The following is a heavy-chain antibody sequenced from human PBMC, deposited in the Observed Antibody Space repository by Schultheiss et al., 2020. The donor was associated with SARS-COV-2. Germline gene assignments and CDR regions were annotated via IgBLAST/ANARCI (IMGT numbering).Heavy chain of an antibody. J-gene: IGHJ6*02. CDR1: GFTFGDYA. Sequence: GGSLRLSCTASGFTFGDYAMSWVRQAPGKGLEWVGFIRSKAYGGTTEYAASVKGRFTISRDDSKSIAYLQMNSLRAEDTAVYYCAKSDRSRPYYGMDVWGQGTTVTVSS. CDR2: IRSKAYGGTT. V-gene: IGHV3-49*04. CDR3: AKSDRSRPYYGMDV.